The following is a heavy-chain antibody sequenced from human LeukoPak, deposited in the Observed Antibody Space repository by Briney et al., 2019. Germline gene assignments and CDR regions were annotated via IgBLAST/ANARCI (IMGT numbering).Heavy chain of an antibody. CDR3: ARGYDILTGYLYYFDY. V-gene: IGHV3-33*01. CDR2: TWYDGSNK. J-gene: IGHJ4*02. D-gene: IGHD3-9*01. Sequence: GGSLRLSCAASGFTFSSYGMHWVRQAPGKGLEWVAVTWYDGSNKYYADSVKGRFTISRDNSKNTLYLQMNSLRAEDTAVYYCARGYDILTGYLYYFDYWGQGTLVTVSS. CDR1: GFTFSSYG.